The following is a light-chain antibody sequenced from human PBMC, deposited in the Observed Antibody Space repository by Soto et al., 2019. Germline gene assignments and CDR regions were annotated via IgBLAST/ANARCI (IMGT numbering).Light chain of an antibody. CDR1: RSEVGGYNY. J-gene: IGLJ1*01. Sequence: QSVLTQPASVSGSPGPSITISCTGTRSEVGGYNYVSWYQQHPGKAPQLMIYDVSNRPSGVSNRFSGSKSGNTASLTISGLQAEDEADYYCSSYTSSSTLYVFGTGTKVTVL. V-gene: IGLV2-14*01. CDR3: SSYTSSSTLYV. CDR2: DVS.